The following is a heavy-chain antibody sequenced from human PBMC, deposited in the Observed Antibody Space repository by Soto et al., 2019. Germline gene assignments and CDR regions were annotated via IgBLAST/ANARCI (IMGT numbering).Heavy chain of an antibody. J-gene: IGHJ4*02. D-gene: IGHD2-2*01. Sequence: GGSLRLSCAASGVTFSSYARSGVRQAPGKGLEWVSAISSSSSTIYYADSVKGRFTISRENAKNSLYLQMNSLRAEDTAVYYCAREGALYCSSTSCYGAPAYRGQGTLVPVSS. CDR2: ISSSSSTI. CDR3: AREGALYCSSTSCYGAPAY. V-gene: IGHV3-48*01. CDR1: GVTFSSYA.